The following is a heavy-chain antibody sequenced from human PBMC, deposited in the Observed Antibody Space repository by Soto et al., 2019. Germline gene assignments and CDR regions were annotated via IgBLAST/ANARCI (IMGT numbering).Heavy chain of an antibody. CDR2: INSNGGTT. Sequence: GSLRLSCAASGFTFSNYAMHWVRQAPGKGLEYVAAINSNGGTTYYANSVKGRFTISRDNSRNTLYLQVGSLRADDMAVYYCVIWVSLTGLDSWGQGILVTDSS. CDR3: VIWVSLTGLDS. J-gene: IGHJ5*01. D-gene: IGHD3-10*01. CDR1: GFTFSNYA. V-gene: IGHV3-64*01.